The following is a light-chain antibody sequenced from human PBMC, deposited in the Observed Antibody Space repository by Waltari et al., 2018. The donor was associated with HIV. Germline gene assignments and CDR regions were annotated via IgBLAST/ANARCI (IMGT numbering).Light chain of an antibody. J-gene: IGKJ4*01. CDR3: QQHLRTPLT. CDR1: EDVLTY. V-gene: IGKV1-39*01. CDR2: AAS. Sequence: DVKMTQSPSSLSASVGDTVTITCRASEDVLTYVNWYQQKLGKAPKLLMYAASSLQSGVPLRYSGSGAGTHCNFTINSLKVEDFATYYCQQHLRTPLTFGGGTRVEI.